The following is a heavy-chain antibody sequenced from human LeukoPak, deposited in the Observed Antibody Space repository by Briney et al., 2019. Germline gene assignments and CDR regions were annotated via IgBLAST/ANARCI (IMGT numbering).Heavy chain of an antibody. D-gene: IGHD1-26*01. CDR1: GDSVSSNSAA. V-gene: IGHV6-1*01. CDR2: TYYKSKWYK. CDR3: ARGGPWDLPVGKFDY. Sequence: SQTLSLTCAISGDSVSSNSAAWNWTRQSPSRGLEWLGRTYYKSKWYKDYAGSVNSRITINPDTSKNKFSLQLNSVTPEDTAVYYCARGGPWDLPVGKFDYWGQGTLVTVSS. J-gene: IGHJ4*02.